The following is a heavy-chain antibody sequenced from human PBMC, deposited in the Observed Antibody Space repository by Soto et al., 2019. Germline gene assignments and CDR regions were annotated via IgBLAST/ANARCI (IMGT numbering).Heavy chain of an antibody. Sequence: SETLSLTCTVSGGSISSTNYWGWIRQPPGKGLEWIGTIYYSGRTYYNSSLNSRVTISVDTSKNQFSLKMTSVTAADTAVYYCARHPYGYYVMDVWGQGTTVTVSS. CDR1: GGSISSTNY. CDR2: IYYSGRT. CDR3: ARHPYGYYVMDV. V-gene: IGHV4-39*01. D-gene: IGHD2-8*01. J-gene: IGHJ6*02.